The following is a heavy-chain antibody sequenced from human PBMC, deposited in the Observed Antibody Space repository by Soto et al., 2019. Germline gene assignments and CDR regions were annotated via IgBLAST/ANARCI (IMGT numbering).Heavy chain of an antibody. V-gene: IGHV3-74*01. CDR3: ARFPGGFWSGSRMLGHI. CDR2: INSDGSST. CDR1: GITFSSYW. J-gene: IGHJ3*02. D-gene: IGHD3-3*01. Sequence: PGGSLRLSCAASGITFSSYWMHWVRQAPGKGLVWVSRINSDGSSTSYADSVKGRITISRDNAKNTLCLQMNSLRAEDTAVYYCARFPGGFWSGSRMLGHIWGQGTMVTVSS.